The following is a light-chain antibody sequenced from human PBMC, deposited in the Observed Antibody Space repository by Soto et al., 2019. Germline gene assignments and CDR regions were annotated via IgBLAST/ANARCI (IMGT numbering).Light chain of an antibody. J-gene: IGKJ4*01. CDR1: QSISTW. CDR2: KAS. CDR3: QHYDTYPLT. V-gene: IGKV1-5*03. Sequence: DIQMTQSPSTLSASVGDRVTITCRASQSISTWLAWYQQKPGKAPKLLIYKASSLQSGVPSRFSGSGSGTEVTLTISSLRPDDSATYYCQHYDTYPLTFGGGTKVEIK.